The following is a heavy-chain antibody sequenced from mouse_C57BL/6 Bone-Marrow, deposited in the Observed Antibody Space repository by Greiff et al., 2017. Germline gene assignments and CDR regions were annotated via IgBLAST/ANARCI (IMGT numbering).Heavy chain of an antibody. Sequence: QVQLKQSGAELVRPGASVTLSCKASGYTFTDYEMHWVKQTPVHGLEWIGAIDPETGGTAYNQKFKGKAILTADKSSSTAYMELRSLTSEDSAVYYCTRCRLTTVVAPQYWYFDVWGTGTTVTVSS. CDR1: GYTFTDYE. V-gene: IGHV1-15*01. D-gene: IGHD1-1*01. J-gene: IGHJ1*03. CDR2: IDPETGGT. CDR3: TRCRLTTVVAPQYWYFDV.